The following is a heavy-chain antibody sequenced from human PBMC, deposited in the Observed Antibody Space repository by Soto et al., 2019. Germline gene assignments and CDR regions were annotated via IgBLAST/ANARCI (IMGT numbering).Heavy chain of an antibody. CDR2: ISGTGDRT. Sequence: VGSLRLSCAASGFTFNSHAMGWVRQAPGKGLYWVASISGTGDRTQYADSVKGRFTISRDNSKDTLYLQMNSLSAEDTAVYYCAKASTYDVWADYRYYFEYWGQGNLVTVSS. J-gene: IGHJ4*02. V-gene: IGHV3-23*01. D-gene: IGHD3-16*02. CDR3: AKASTYDVWADYRYYFEY. CDR1: GFTFNSHA.